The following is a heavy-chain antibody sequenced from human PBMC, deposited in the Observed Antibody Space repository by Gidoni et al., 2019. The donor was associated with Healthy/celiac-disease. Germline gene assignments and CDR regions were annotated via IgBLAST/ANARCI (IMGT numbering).Heavy chain of an antibody. V-gene: IGHV4-39*07. D-gene: IGHD3-10*01. CDR1: GGSISSSSYY. CDR3: ARDYDGSGSYDP. Sequence: QLQLQESGPGLVKPSATLSLTCPVSGGSISSSSYYWGWIRQPPGKGLEWIGSIYYSGSTYYNPSLKSRVTISVDTSKNQFSLKLSSVTAADTAVYYCARDYDGSGSYDPWGQGTLVTVSS. J-gene: IGHJ5*02. CDR2: IYYSGST.